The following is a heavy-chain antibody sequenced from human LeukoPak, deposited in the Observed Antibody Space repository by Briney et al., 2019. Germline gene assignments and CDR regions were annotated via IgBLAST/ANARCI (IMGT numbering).Heavy chain of an antibody. V-gene: IGHV3-7*01. CDR1: GFTFSRYW. CDR2: IKEDGSEK. CDR3: ASARFCDY. J-gene: IGHJ4*02. D-gene: IGHD3-3*01. Sequence: GGSLRLPCAASGFTFSRYWMNWVRQTPGKGLEWVANIKEDGSEKNYVDSVKGRFTISRDNTKNSLYLQMNSLTAEDTAVYYCASARFCDYWGQGTLVTVSS.